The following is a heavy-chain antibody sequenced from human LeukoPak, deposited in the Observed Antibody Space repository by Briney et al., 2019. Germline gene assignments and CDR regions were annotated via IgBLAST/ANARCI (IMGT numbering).Heavy chain of an antibody. Sequence: PGGSLRLSCAGSGFIVSSNYMSWVRQAPGKGLEWVSLIYSGFITYYADSMKGRFTISRDNSKNTLYLQMNSLRAEDTAVYYRAKTGEIDSSPGVDYWGQGTLVTVSS. CDR2: IYSGFIT. V-gene: IGHV3-53*01. J-gene: IGHJ4*02. CDR3: AKTGEIDSSPGVDY. CDR1: GFIVSSNY. D-gene: IGHD6-13*01.